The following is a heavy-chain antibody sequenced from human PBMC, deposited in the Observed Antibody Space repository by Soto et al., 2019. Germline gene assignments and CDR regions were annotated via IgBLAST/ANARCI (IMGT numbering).Heavy chain of an antibody. D-gene: IGHD3-3*01. CDR1: GGTFSSYA. CDR2: IIPIFGTV. V-gene: IGHV1-69*13. CDR3: ARGYDFSSFDP. Sequence: VASVKVSCKASGGTFSSYAISWVRQAPGQGLEWMGGIIPIFGTVNYAQKFQGRVTITADESTSTAYMELSSLRSEDTAVYYCARGYDFSSFDPWGQRTLVTVSS. J-gene: IGHJ5*02.